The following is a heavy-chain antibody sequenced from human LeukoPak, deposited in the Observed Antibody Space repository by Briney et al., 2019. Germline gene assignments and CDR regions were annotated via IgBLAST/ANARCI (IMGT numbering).Heavy chain of an antibody. V-gene: IGHV3-7*01. CDR3: VRWGLEAGIDY. J-gene: IGHJ4*02. D-gene: IGHD6-19*01. CDR2: ISPDGSEA. Sequence: GGSLRLSCEATGFNFSDSYMTWVRQLPGKGLQWVANISPDGSEASYVDSVKGRFTISRDNAKESTSLQMNSLRTEETSVYHCVRWGLEAGIDYWGQGILVTVSS. CDR1: GFNFSDSY.